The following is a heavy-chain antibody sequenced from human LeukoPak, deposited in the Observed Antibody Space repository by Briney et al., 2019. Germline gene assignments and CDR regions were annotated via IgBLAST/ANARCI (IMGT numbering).Heavy chain of an antibody. CDR2: INHSGST. D-gene: IGHD3-9*01. V-gene: IGHV4-34*01. J-gene: IGHJ6*02. Sequence: SETLSLTCAVYGGSFSGYYWSWIRQPPGKELEWIGEINHSGSTNYNPSLKSRVTISVDASKNQFSLKLSSVTAADTAVYYCARGGGYYNHYYGMDVWGQGTTVTVSS. CDR3: ARGGGYYNHYYGMDV. CDR1: GGSFSGYY.